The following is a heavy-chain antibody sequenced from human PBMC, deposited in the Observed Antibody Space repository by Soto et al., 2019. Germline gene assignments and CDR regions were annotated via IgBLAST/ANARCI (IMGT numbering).Heavy chain of an antibody. V-gene: IGHV3-74*01. CDR1: GFPFSPYW. CDR2: INAEGNT. D-gene: IGHD2-21*02. J-gene: IGHJ5*02. CDR3: SRGSKTACDP. Sequence: EVQLVESGGGLVQPGGSLRLSCAASGFPFSPYWMHWVRQTPGKGLVWVSRINAEGNTIYADSVKGRVTISSDKAKNMLYLQMTRMRAEDTAVYFCSRGSKTACDPWGQGTPVSVSS.